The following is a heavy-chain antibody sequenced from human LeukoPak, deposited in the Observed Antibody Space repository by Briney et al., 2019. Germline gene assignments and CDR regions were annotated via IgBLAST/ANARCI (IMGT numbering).Heavy chain of an antibody. CDR1: GYSISSGYY. J-gene: IGHJ5*02. D-gene: IGHD3-22*01. CDR2: IYHSGST. Sequence: PSETLSLTCAVSGYSISSGYYWGWIRQPPGKGLEGIGSIYHSGSTYYNPSLKSRVTISVDTSKNQFSLKLSSVTAADTAVYYCASLLRGGYPNWFGPWGQGTLVTVSS. CDR3: ASLLRGGYPNWFGP. V-gene: IGHV4-38-2*01.